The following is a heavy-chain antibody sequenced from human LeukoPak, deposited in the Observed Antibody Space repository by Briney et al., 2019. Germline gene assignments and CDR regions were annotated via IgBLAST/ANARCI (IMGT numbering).Heavy chain of an antibody. V-gene: IGHV4-30-4*08. CDR1: GGSISSGDYY. CDR2: IYYSGST. Sequence: PSQTLSLTCTVSGGSISSGDYYWSWIRQPPGKGLEWIGYIYYSGSTYYNPSLKSRVTISVDTSKNQFSLKLSSVPAADTAVYYCARDSGSYPGYWYFDLWGRGTLVTVSS. CDR3: ARDSGSYPGYWYFDL. J-gene: IGHJ2*01. D-gene: IGHD1-26*01.